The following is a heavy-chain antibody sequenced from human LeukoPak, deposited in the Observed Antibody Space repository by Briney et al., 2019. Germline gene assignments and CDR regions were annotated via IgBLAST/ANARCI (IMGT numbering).Heavy chain of an antibody. CDR2: IKQDGSEK. V-gene: IGHV3-7*01. D-gene: IGHD3-3*01. Sequence: GGSLRLSCAASGFIFSSYWMSWVRQAPGKGLEWVADIKQDGSEKYYVDSVKGRFTISRDNAKNSLFLEMNSLRAEDTAVYYCARHVRFEGVDYWGQGTLVTVSS. CDR3: ARHVRFEGVDY. J-gene: IGHJ4*02. CDR1: GFIFSSYW.